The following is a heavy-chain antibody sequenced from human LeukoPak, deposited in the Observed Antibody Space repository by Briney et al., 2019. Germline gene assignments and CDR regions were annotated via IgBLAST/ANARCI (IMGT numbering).Heavy chain of an antibody. V-gene: IGHV4-38-2*02. CDR3: ASGGSIAARSRYWDPWYFDY. CDR2: IYHSGST. CDR1: GYSISSGYY. J-gene: IGHJ4*02. D-gene: IGHD6-6*01. Sequence: PSETLSLTCTVSGYSISSGYYWGWIRQPPGKGLEWIGSIYHSGSTYYNPSLKSRVTISVDTSKNQFSLKLSSVTAADTAVYYCASGGSIAARSRYWDPWYFDYWGQGTLVTVSS.